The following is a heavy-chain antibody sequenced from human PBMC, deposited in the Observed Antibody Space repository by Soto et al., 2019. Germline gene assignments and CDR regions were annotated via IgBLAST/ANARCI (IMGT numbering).Heavy chain of an antibody. D-gene: IGHD3-22*01. V-gene: IGHV4-61*01. CDR1: GVYGSSGSYC. J-gene: IGHJ2*01. Sequence: PSEPLSLTCTVSGVYGSSGSYCWSWIRQPPGKGLEWIGNIYYSGSTNYNPSLKSRVTISVDTSKNQFSLKLSSVTAADTAVYYCARGPYYYDSSGYFEYWRLDLWGRGTLVSVPS. CDR3: ARGPYYYDSSGYFEYWRLDL. CDR2: IYYSGST.